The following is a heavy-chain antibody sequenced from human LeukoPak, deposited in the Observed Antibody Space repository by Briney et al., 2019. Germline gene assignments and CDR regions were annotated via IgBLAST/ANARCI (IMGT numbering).Heavy chain of an antibody. CDR2: INHSGST. D-gene: IGHD1-1*01. CDR1: GGSFSGYY. Sequence: SETLSLTRAVYGGSFSGYYWSWIRQPPGKGLEWIGEINHSGSTNYNPSLKSRVTISVDTSKNQFSLKLSSVTAADTAVYYCARHFVDNWIPRRRRFDYWGQGTLVTVSS. V-gene: IGHV4-34*01. CDR3: ARHFVDNWIPRRRRFDY. J-gene: IGHJ4*02.